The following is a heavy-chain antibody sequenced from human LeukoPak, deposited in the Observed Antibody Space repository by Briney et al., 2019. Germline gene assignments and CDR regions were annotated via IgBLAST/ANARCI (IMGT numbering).Heavy chain of an antibody. V-gene: IGHV1-2*02. J-gene: IGHJ5*02. CDR1: GHTHY. D-gene: IGHD2-2*01. CDR3: AREICISHNCFQAFDL. Sequence: GAAVKVSCKTSGHTHYMHWVRQAPGAGGEFMGWMNTDSAAAGYAQKVQGRVGMTRDMSVNTAFMELNKLTSDNTTVYYCAREICISHNCFQAFDLWGQGTLVTVSS. CDR2: MNTDSAAA.